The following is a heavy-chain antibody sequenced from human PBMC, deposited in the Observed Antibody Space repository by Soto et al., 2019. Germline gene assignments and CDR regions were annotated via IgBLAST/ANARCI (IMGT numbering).Heavy chain of an antibody. D-gene: IGHD4-17*01. J-gene: IGHJ4*02. Sequence: ASVKVSCKASGYTFTSYGISWVRQAPGQGLEWMGWISAYNGNTNYAQKLQGRVTMTTDTSTSTAYMGLRSLRSDYTAVYFCARGSDYGDYRHFDYWGQGTLVTVSS. V-gene: IGHV1-18*01. CDR1: GYTFTSYG. CDR2: ISAYNGNT. CDR3: ARGSDYGDYRHFDY.